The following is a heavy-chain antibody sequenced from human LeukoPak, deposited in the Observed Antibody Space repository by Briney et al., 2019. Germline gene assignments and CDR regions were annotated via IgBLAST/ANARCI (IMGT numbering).Heavy chain of an antibody. CDR1: GFTFSSYA. J-gene: IGHJ2*01. CDR3: AKGIGSYYWYFDL. Sequence: GGSLRLSCAASGFTFSSYAMHWVRQAPGKGLEWVAVISYNGSNKYYADSVKGRFTISRVNSKNTLYLQMNSLRAEDTAVYYCAKGIGSYYWYFDLWGRGTLVTVSS. CDR2: ISYNGSNK. D-gene: IGHD1-26*01. V-gene: IGHV3-30-3*01.